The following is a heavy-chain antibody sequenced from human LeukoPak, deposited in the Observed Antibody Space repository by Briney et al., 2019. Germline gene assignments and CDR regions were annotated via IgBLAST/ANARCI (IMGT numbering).Heavy chain of an antibody. Sequence: GESLKISCKGSGYSFTNYWIGWVRQMPGKGLEWMGIIYPDDSDTRYSPSFQGQVTISADKSISTAYLQWSSLKASDTAMYYCARQEYYYDSSGHLSFDYWGQGTLVTVSA. D-gene: IGHD3-22*01. CDR2: IYPDDSDT. CDR3: ARQEYYYDSSGHLSFDY. J-gene: IGHJ4*02. CDR1: GYSFTNYW. V-gene: IGHV5-51*01.